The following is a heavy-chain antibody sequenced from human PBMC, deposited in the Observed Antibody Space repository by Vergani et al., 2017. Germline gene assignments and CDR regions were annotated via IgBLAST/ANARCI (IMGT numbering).Heavy chain of an antibody. Sequence: QVQLVESGGGLVKPGGSLRLSCAASGFTFSDYYMSWIRQAPGKGLEWVSYISSSSSYTNYADSVKGRFTISRDNAKNSLYLQMNSLRAEDTAAYYCARILTGYSGNHDAFDIWGQGTMVTVSS. CDR2: ISSSSSYT. V-gene: IGHV3-11*06. D-gene: IGHD3-9*01. CDR1: GFTFSDYY. CDR3: ARILTGYSGNHDAFDI. J-gene: IGHJ3*02.